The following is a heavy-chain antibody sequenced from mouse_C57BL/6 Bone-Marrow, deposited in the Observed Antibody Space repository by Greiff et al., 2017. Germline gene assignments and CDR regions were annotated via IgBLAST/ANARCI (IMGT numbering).Heavy chain of an antibody. J-gene: IGHJ3*01. Sequence: VQLQESGAELVRPGTSVKVSCKASGYAFTNYLIEWVKQRPGQGLEWIGVINPGSGGTNYNEKFKGKATLTADKSSSTAYMQLSSLTSEDSAVYFCARSRTMGTTRNWFAYWGQGTLVTVSA. CDR2: INPGSGGT. CDR1: GYAFTNYL. V-gene: IGHV1-54*01. CDR3: ARSRTMGTTRNWFAY. D-gene: IGHD2-14*01.